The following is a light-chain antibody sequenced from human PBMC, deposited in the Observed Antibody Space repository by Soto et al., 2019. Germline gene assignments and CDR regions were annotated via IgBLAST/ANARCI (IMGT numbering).Light chain of an antibody. J-gene: IGKJ4*01. CDR2: AAS. CDR1: QDIRKY. Sequence: DIQMTQSPSSLSAYIGDRVNITCRASQDIRKYLAWYQHKPGKGPRLLISAASTLQSGVPSRFSGSGSETDYTLSISSLQSEDVGDYYCQRYNGAPLTFGGGTKLEI. V-gene: IGKV1-27*01. CDR3: QRYNGAPLT.